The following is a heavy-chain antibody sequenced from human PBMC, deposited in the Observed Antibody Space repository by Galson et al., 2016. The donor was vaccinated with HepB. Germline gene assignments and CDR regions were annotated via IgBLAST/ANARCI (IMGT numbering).Heavy chain of an antibody. J-gene: IGHJ4*02. V-gene: IGHV1-46*01. CDR3: ARPFDSSVYGCGD. D-gene: IGHD3-22*01. CDR2: INPSDGST. Sequence: SVKVSCKASGYTFTRHYMHWVRQAPGQGLEWMGIINPSDGSTGYAQKFQGRVTMTRDTATSTVYMELSSLRSEDTAVYYCARPFDSSVYGCGDWGQGTLVIVSS. CDR1: GYTFTRHY.